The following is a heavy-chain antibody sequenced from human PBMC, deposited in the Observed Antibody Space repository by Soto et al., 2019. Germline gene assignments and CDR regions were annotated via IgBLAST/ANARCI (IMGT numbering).Heavy chain of an antibody. J-gene: IGHJ6*03. Sequence: QVQLQQWGAGLLKPSETLSLTCAVYGGSFSGYQWSWIRQTPGKGLEWIGAINDSGNINYNPSLKSRVTIFLDTPKRQISLKLSSVTAADTAVYYCARGLILWFGELSRRGGYYYYVDVWGKGTTVIVSS. CDR3: ARGLILWFGELSRRGGYYYYVDV. D-gene: IGHD3-10*01. CDR2: INDSGNI. CDR1: GGSFSGYQ. V-gene: IGHV4-34*01.